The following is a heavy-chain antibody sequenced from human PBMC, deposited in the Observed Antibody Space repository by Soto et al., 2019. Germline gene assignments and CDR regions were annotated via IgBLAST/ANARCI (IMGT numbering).Heavy chain of an antibody. J-gene: IGHJ6*03. CDR3: ARVGGGYCSGGSCFLYYYYYYMDV. Sequence: GGSLRLSCAASGFTFSSYWMHWVRQAPGKGLVWVSRINSDGSSTSYADSVKGRFTISRDNAKNTLYLQMNSLRDEDTAVYYCARVGGGYCSGGSCFLYYYYYYMDVWGKGTTVTVSS. CDR1: GFTFSSYW. V-gene: IGHV3-74*01. D-gene: IGHD2-15*01. CDR2: INSDGSST.